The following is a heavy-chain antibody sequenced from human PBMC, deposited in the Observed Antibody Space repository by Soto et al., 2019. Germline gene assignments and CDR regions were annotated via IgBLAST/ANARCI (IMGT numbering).Heavy chain of an antibody. CDR3: ARHVPAAGYYYGMDV. V-gene: IGHV1-69*12. CDR2: IIPIFGTA. D-gene: IGHD2-2*01. Sequence: QVQLVQSGAEVKKPGSSVKVSCKASGGTFSSYAISWVRHAPGQGLEWMGGIIPIFGTANYAQKFQGRVTITADESTNTAYMELSSLRSEDTAVYYCARHVPAAGYYYGMDVWGQGTTVTVSS. CDR1: GGTFSSYA. J-gene: IGHJ6*02.